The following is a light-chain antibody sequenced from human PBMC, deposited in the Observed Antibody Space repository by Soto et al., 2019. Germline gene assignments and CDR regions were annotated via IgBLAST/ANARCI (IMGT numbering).Light chain of an antibody. V-gene: IGLV1-44*01. J-gene: IGLJ3*02. Sequence: QSVLTQPPSASGTPGQRVTISCSGSSSNIGSNTVNWYQRLPGAAPKLLIYDNNQRPSGVPDRFSGSKSGTSASLAISGLHSEDEADYFCVVCDDSLNGRAVFGGGTKVTVL. CDR3: VVCDDSLNGRAV. CDR1: SSNIGSNT. CDR2: DNN.